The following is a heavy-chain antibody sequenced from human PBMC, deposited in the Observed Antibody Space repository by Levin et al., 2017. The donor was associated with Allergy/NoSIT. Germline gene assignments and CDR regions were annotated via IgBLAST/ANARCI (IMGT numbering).Heavy chain of an antibody. Sequence: GESLKISCAASGFTFSSYGMHWVRQAPGKGLEWVAVISYDGSNKYYADSVKGRFTISRDNSKNTLYLQMNSLRAEDTAVYYCAKDSNPYGDRNECDYWGQGTLVTVSS. V-gene: IGHV3-30*18. CDR1: GFTFSSYG. J-gene: IGHJ4*02. CDR2: ISYDGSNK. D-gene: IGHD4-17*01. CDR3: AKDSNPYGDRNECDY.